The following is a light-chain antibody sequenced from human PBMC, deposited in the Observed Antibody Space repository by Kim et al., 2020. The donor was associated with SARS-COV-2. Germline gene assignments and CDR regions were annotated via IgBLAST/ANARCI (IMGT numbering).Light chain of an antibody. CDR1: QSIRSW. Sequence: DTQMTQSPSTLSASVGDRVTITCRASQSIRSWLAWYQQKPGKAPKLLIYKASSLESGVPSRFSGSGSGTEFTLTISSLQPDDFATYYCQEYESYSWTFGQGTKVEIK. CDR3: QEYESYSWT. J-gene: IGKJ1*01. V-gene: IGKV1-5*03. CDR2: KAS.